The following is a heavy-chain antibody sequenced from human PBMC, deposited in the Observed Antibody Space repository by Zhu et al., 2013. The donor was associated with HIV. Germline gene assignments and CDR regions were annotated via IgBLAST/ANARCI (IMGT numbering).Heavy chain of an antibody. V-gene: IGHV1-2*02. D-gene: IGHD1-7*01. CDR3: ARTVLYTNWNYDY. CDR1: GYTFSGHY. CDR2: INPNNGGT. J-gene: IGHJ4*02. Sequence: QVQLVQSATEVKKPGASVKVSCKTSGYTFSGHYIHWVRQAPGQGLEWMGWINPNNGGTSYAQRFQGRVNMTRDTSISTAYMELTRLGSDDTAIYYCARTVLYTNWNYDYWGQGTLVTVS.